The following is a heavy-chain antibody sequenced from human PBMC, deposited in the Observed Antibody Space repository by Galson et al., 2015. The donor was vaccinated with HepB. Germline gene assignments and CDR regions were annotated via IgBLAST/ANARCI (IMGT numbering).Heavy chain of an antibody. V-gene: IGHV3-48*01. J-gene: IGHJ6*02. CDR1: GFPFSAYH. Sequence: SLRLSCAASGFPFSAYHMHWVRQAPGKGPEWIAYITSSGSATYYADSVRGRFTISRDNGENSLYLQMDSLRVEDTAVYFCARVFRFMSGSSDFYYNVMDVWGQGTTVIVSS. D-gene: IGHD3-10*02. CDR2: ITSSGSAT. CDR3: ARVFRFMSGSSDFYYNVMDV.